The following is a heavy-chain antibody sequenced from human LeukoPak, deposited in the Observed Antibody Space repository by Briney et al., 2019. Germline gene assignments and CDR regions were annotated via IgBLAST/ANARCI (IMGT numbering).Heavy chain of an antibody. D-gene: IGHD3-9*01. Sequence: SETLSLTCTVSGGSISSYYWSWIRQPPGKGLEWIGYIYYSGSTNYNPSLKSRVTISVDTSKNQFSLKLSSVTAADTAVYYCARAYDILTGANWFDPWGQGTLATVSS. CDR1: GGSISSYY. CDR2: IYYSGST. V-gene: IGHV4-59*08. CDR3: ARAYDILTGANWFDP. J-gene: IGHJ5*02.